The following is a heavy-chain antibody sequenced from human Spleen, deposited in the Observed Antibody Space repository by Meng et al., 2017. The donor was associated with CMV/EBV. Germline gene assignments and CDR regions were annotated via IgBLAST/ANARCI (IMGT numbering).Heavy chain of an antibody. D-gene: IGHD3-3*01. Sequence: SETLSLTCAVYGGSFSGYYWSWIRQPPGKGLEWIGEIHHSGGTNYNPSPKSRVTISVDTSKNQFSLKLSSVTAADTAVYYCARIGVSYDFWSGYSPFEYWGQGTLVTVSS. V-gene: IGHV4-34*01. J-gene: IGHJ4*02. CDR2: IHHSGGT. CDR1: GGSFSGYY. CDR3: ARIGVSYDFWSGYSPFEY.